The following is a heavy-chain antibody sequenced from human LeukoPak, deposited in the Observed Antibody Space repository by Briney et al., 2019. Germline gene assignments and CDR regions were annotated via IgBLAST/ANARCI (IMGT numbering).Heavy chain of an antibody. CDR3: ARGGYYDSSGYYYVRNYFNY. CDR2: INPSSGGT. V-gene: IGHV1-2*02. J-gene: IGHJ4*02. D-gene: IGHD3-22*01. CDR1: GYTFTGYY. Sequence: ASVKVSCKASGYTFTGYYMHWVRQASGQGLEWMGWINPSSGGTNYAQKFQGRITMTRDTSISTAYMELSSLRSDDTAVYYCARGGYYDSSGYYYVRNYFNYWGQGTLVTVSS.